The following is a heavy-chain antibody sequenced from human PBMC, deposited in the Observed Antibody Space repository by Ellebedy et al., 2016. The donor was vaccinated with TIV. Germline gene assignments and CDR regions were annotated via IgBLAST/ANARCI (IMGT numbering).Heavy chain of an antibody. CDR1: RFTFSSYD. Sequence: GESLKISCAASRFTFSSYDMHWVRQGTGQGLEWVSAIGTAGDTYYPGSVTGRFTISRENAKNSLYLQMNSLRAEDTAVYYCARVRFGDTAVDYWGQGTLVTVSS. V-gene: IGHV3-13*01. CDR2: IGTAGDT. CDR3: ARVRFGDTAVDY. D-gene: IGHD2-21*02. J-gene: IGHJ4*03.